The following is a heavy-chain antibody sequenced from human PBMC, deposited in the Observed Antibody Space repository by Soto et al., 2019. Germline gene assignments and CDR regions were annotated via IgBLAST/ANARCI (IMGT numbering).Heavy chain of an antibody. CDR3: ARAAAARPAAWY. Sequence: GGSLRLSCAASGFTFGDYYMSWIRQAPGKGLEWVSYISSSGSSTYYVDSVRGRFTISRDNAKNSLYLQMDSLGAEDTAVYYCARAAAARPAAWYGGQGTLVTVSS. CDR1: GFTFGDYY. CDR2: ISSSGSST. V-gene: IGHV3-11*01. D-gene: IGHD6-6*01. J-gene: IGHJ4*02.